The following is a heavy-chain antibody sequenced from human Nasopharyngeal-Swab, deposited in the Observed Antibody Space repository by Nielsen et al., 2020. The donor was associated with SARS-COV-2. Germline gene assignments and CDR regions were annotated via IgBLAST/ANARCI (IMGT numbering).Heavy chain of an antibody. CDR3: ARQPKQWLVPNPKLYFDY. CDR2: IYYSGTT. J-gene: IGHJ4*02. D-gene: IGHD6-19*01. CDR1: GGSISSSSYY. V-gene: IGHV4-39*01. Sequence: SETLSLTCTVSGGSISSSSYYWGWIRQPPGKGLEWIGSIYYSGTTYYNPSLKSRVTISVDTSKNQFSLKLSSVTAADTAVYYCARQPKQWLVPNPKLYFDYWGQGTLVTVSS.